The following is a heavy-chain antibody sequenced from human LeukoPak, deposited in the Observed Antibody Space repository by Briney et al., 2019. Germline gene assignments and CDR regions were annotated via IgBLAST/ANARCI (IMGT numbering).Heavy chain of an antibody. D-gene: IGHD2-21*02. V-gene: IGHV1-18*01. CDR2: ISPYNGNT. CDR3: ATFPAYCGGDCYHDY. J-gene: IGHJ4*02. CDR1: GSTFTKYA. Sequence: GASVKVSCRGSGSTFTKYAFSWIRQAPGQGLDWMGWISPYNGNTNYAQKLQGRVTMTTDTSTSTVYMELRSLTSDDTAVYYCATFPAYCGGDCYHDYWGQGTLVTVSS.